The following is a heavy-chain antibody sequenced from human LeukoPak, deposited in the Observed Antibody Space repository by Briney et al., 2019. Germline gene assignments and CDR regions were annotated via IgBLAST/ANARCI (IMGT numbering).Heavy chain of an antibody. Sequence: GGSLRLSCEGSEVNFSDDEMNWVRQSPGKGLEWVSCISSSGTSIYYRDSVKGRFIISRGSVSNSLYLQMNTLRVEDTAVYYCATAGFALWGQGTMVVVSA. V-gene: IGHV3-48*03. J-gene: IGHJ3*01. CDR2: ISSSGTSI. CDR1: EVNFSDDE. CDR3: ATAGFAL.